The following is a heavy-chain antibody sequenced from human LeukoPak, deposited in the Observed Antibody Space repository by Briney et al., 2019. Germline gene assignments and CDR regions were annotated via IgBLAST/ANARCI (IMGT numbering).Heavy chain of an antibody. CDR1: GFTVSSNY. CDR3: AREIIGYCSGGSCYGGVFDY. Sequence: GGSLRLSCAASGFTVSSNYMSWVSQAPGKGLEWVSVIYSGGSTYYADSVKGRFTISRDNSKNTLYLQMNSLRAEDTAVYYCAREIIGYCSGGSCYGGVFDYWGQGTLVTVSS. V-gene: IGHV3-53*01. J-gene: IGHJ4*02. D-gene: IGHD2-15*01. CDR2: IYSGGST.